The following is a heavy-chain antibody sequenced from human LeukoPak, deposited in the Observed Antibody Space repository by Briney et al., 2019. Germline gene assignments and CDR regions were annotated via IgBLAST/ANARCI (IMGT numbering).Heavy chain of an antibody. CDR2: ISSSSSYI. V-gene: IGHV3-21*01. Sequence: PGGSLRLSCAASGFTFSSYSMNWVRQAPGKGLEWVSSISSSSSYIYYAGSVKGRFTISRDNAKNSLYLQMNSLRAEDTAVYYCARSSPNYDFWSGYPRPGDYWGQGTLVTVSS. D-gene: IGHD3-3*01. CDR1: GFTFSSYS. J-gene: IGHJ4*02. CDR3: ARSSPNYDFWSGYPRPGDY.